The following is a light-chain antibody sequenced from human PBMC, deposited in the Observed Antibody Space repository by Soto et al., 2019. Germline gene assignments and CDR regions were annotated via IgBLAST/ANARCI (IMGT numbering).Light chain of an antibody. Sequence: EIVMTQSPATLFVSPGERATLSCRASQSVSANLAWYQQKPGQAPRLLIYGPSTRATGIPARFSGSGSGTEFTLTISSLQSEDFAVYYCQEYNNWPPGTFGQGTKVEI. CDR3: QEYNNWPPGT. CDR1: QSVSAN. J-gene: IGKJ2*02. CDR2: GPS. V-gene: IGKV3D-15*01.